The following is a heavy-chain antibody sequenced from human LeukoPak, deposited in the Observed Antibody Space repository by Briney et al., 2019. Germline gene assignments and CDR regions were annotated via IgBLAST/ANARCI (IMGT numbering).Heavy chain of an antibody. CDR1: GGSISSRNW. V-gene: IGHV4-4*02. CDR3: ARSPQGTATTANWLDP. CDR2: IYHSGST. D-gene: IGHD4-17*01. J-gene: IGHJ5*02. Sequence: PSETLSLTCAVSGGSISSRNWWSWVRQPPGKGLEWIGEIYHSGSTNYNPSLKTRVTISVDKSKNQFSLKLSSVTAADTAVYYCARSPQGTATTANWLDPWGQGTLVTVSS.